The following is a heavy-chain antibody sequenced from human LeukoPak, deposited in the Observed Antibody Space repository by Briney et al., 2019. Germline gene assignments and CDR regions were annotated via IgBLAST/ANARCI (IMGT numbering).Heavy chain of an antibody. CDR1: GFTFSSYS. CDR3: ASDGNVVVNDY. Sequence: GGSLRLSCAASGFTFSSYSMNWVRQAPGKGLEWVSYISSSSSTIYYADSVKGRFTISRDNAKNSLYLQMNSLRAEDTAVYYCASDGNVVVNDYWGQGTLVTVSS. J-gene: IGHJ4*02. V-gene: IGHV3-48*01. CDR2: ISSSSSTI. D-gene: IGHD3-22*01.